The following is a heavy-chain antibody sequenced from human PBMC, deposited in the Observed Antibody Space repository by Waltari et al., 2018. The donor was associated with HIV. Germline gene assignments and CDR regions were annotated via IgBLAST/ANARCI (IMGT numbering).Heavy chain of an antibody. CDR1: GGSLSGYH. V-gene: IGHV4-34*01. CDR2: INHRGIT. D-gene: IGHD6-25*01. CDR3: AISEAVAALIDY. Sequence: VQVHECGAGLLKPSETLFLTCAVYGGSLSGYHWNWIRQPPGKWLEWIGEINHRGITNYNPSIKRQVTISIDTSKNQFSLKVTSVTAADSAVYYCAISEAVAALIDYWGQGTLGTVSS. J-gene: IGHJ4*02.